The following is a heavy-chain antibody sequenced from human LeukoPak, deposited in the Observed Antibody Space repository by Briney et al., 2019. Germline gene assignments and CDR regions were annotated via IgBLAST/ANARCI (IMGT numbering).Heavy chain of an antibody. CDR3: ARGGGGYDHYYGMDV. Sequence: ASVKVSCKASGYTFTSYYMHWVRQAPGQGLKWMGIINPSGGSTSYAQKFQGRVTMTRDTSTSTVYMELSSLRSEDTAVYYCARGGGGYDHYYGMDVWGKGTTVTVSS. D-gene: IGHD5-12*01. V-gene: IGHV1-46*01. J-gene: IGHJ6*04. CDR1: GYTFTSYY. CDR2: INPSGGST.